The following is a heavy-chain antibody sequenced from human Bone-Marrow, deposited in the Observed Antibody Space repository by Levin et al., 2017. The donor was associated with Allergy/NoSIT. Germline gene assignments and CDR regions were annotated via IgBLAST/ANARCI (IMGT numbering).Heavy chain of an antibody. CDR3: VRDSGLYGMDV. Sequence: PGGSLRLSCEVSGFTYDTYGMHWVRQAPGKGLEWVAVIWYDGSKKYYADVVKGRFTISRDNSKNTLSLQMSSLRVEDTALYYCVRDSGLYGMDVWGQGTTVIVSS. J-gene: IGHJ6*02. V-gene: IGHV3-33*01. D-gene: IGHD3-10*01. CDR2: IWYDGSKK. CDR1: GFTYDTYG.